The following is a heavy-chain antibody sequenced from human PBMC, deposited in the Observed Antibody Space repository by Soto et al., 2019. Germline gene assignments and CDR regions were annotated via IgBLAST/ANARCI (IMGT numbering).Heavy chain of an antibody. D-gene: IGHD3-22*01. J-gene: IGHJ5*02. Sequence: GGSLRLSCAASGFTFSRDGMSWVRQAPGKGLEWVSLITDNGGSTYYADSVKGRFTISRDNTKNTLFLQMNSLRAEDTAVYYCAKDSYTRGYYNNWFDPWGQGTLVTVSS. CDR3: AKDSYTRGYYNNWFDP. CDR1: GFTFSRDG. V-gene: IGHV3-23*01. CDR2: ITDNGGST.